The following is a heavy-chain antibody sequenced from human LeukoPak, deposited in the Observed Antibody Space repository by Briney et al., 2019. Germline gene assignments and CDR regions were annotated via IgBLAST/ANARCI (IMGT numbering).Heavy chain of an antibody. V-gene: IGHV1-18*01. CDR1: GYTFTSYG. CDR2: ISAYNGNT. CDR3: ATFRGDGSPVGVDV. J-gene: IGHJ6*04. Sequence: ASVKVCCKASGYTFTSYGISWVRQAPGQGLEWMGWISAYNGNTNYAQKLQGRVTMTTDTSTSTAYMELRSLRSDDTAVYYCATFRGDGSPVGVDVWGKGTTVTVSS. D-gene: IGHD3-10*01.